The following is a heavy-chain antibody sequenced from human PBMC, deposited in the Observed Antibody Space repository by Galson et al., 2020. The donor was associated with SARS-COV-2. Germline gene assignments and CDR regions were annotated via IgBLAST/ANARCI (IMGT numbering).Heavy chain of an antibody. J-gene: IGHJ4*02. D-gene: IGHD5-12*01. CDR2: ISSSSSYI. CDR1: GFTFSSYS. CDR3: ARLNQWYSGYDSWEEFDY. V-gene: IGHV3-21*01. Sequence: GESLKISCAASGFTFSSYSMNWVRQAPGKGLEWVSSISSSSSYIYYADSVKGRFTISRDNAKNSLYLQMNSLRAEDTAVYYCARLNQWYSGYDSWEEFDYWGQGTLVTVSS.